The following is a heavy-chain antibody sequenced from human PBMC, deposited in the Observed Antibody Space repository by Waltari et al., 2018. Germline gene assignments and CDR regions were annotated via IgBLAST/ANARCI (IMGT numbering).Heavy chain of an antibody. CDR3: SRARDEDTAMVFFDH. D-gene: IGHD5-18*01. Sequence: DVQLVESGGGLVHPGGSLRLSCADSGFTVSTTHMSWVRQAPGKGLEWVSIIYPAGSTYNADSVVGRFTISRDVSQNTLHLQMNNLRPEDTAVYYCSRARDEDTAMVFFDHWGQGTLVSVSS. J-gene: IGHJ4*02. CDR1: GFTVSTTH. CDR2: IYPAGST. V-gene: IGHV3-66*02.